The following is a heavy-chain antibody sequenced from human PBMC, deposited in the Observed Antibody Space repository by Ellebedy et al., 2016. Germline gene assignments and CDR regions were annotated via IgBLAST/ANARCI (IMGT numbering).Heavy chain of an antibody. CDR3: AKLVVPAAMGYFQH. V-gene: IGHV4-34*01. D-gene: IGHD2-2*01. Sequence: SETLSLTCAVYGGSFSGYYWSWIRQPPGKGLEWIGEINHSGSTNYNPSLKSRVTISVDTSKNQFSLKLSSVTAADTAVYYCAKLVVPAAMGYFQHWGQGTLVTVSS. CDR2: INHSGST. J-gene: IGHJ1*01. CDR1: GGSFSGYY.